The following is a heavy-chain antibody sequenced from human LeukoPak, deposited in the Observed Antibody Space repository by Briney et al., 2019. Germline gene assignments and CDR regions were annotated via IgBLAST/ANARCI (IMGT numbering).Heavy chain of an antibody. Sequence: SETLSLTCAVYGGSFSGYYWSWIRQPPGEGLEWIGEINHSGSTNYNPSLKSRVTISVDTSKNQFSLKLSSVTAADTAVYYCARRYLYCSSTSCYNSYYYGMDVWGQGTTVTVSS. J-gene: IGHJ6*02. CDR2: INHSGST. V-gene: IGHV4-34*01. D-gene: IGHD2-2*02. CDR3: ARRYLYCSSTSCYNSYYYGMDV. CDR1: GGSFSGYY.